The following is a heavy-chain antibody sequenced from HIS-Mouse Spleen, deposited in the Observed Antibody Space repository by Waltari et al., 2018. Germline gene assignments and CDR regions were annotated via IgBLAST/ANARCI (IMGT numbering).Heavy chain of an antibody. CDR3: ARDRLAARYYYYGMDV. CDR1: GFTFSIYW. Sequence: GFTFSIYWMSWVRQAPGKGLEWVANIKQDGSKKYYVDSVKGRFTISRDNAKNSLYLQMNSLRAEDTAVYYCARDRLAARYYYYGMDVWGQGTTVTVSS. CDR2: IKQDGSKK. V-gene: IGHV3-7*01. J-gene: IGHJ6*02. D-gene: IGHD6-6*01.